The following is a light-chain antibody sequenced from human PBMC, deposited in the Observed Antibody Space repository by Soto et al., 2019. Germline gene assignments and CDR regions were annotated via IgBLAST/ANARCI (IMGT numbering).Light chain of an antibody. CDR3: SSYGGSDNLI. CDR2: EDI. CDR1: SSDVGGYNC. Sequence: QSALTQPPSASGSPGQSVTISCTGSSSDVGGYNCVSWFQQHPGKAPKLMIFEDIKRPSGVPDRFSASKSGNTASLTVSGVQAEDEADYYCSSYGGSDNLIFGGGTKHTVL. V-gene: IGLV2-8*01. J-gene: IGLJ2*01.